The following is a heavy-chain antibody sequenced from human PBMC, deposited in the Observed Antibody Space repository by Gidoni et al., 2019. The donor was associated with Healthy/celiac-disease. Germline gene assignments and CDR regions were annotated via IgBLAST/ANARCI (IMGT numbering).Heavy chain of an antibody. CDR2: IRSKANSYAT. CDR3: TARIAARPIDP. V-gene: IGHV3-73*02. CDR1: GFTFSGSA. Sequence: EVQLVESGGGLVQPGGSLKLSCAASGFTFSGSAMHGVRQASGKGLEWVGRIRSKANSYATAYAASVKGRFTISRDDSKNTAYLQMNSLKTEDTAVYYCTARIAARPIDPWGQGTLVTVSS. D-gene: IGHD6-6*01. J-gene: IGHJ5*02.